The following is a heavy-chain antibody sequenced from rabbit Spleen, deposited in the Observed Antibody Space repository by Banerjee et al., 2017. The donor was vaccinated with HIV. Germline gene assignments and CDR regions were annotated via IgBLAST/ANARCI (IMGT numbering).Heavy chain of an antibody. CDR1: GSSFSSGYV. CDR2: AYAGSSSGFT. Sequence: QEQLKSTGGGLDQPGASLPPTSNAAGSSFSSGYVICWVRPAPGKGLGWVACAYAGSSSGFTYYASWAKGRFTISKTSSTTVTLQMTRLTAADTATYFCARDTSSSFSSYGMDLWGPGTLVTVS. D-gene: IGHD1-1*01. J-gene: IGHJ6*01. CDR3: ARDTSSSFSSYGMDL. V-gene: IGHV1S45*01.